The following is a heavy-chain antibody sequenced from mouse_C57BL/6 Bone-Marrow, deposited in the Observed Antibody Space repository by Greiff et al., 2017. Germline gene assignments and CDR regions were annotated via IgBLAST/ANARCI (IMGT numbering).Heavy chain of an antibody. J-gene: IGHJ3*01. CDR3: ANTYYYGSSPAWFAY. D-gene: IGHD1-1*01. CDR1: GYTFTSYW. Sequence: QVQLQQPGAELVKPAASVKMSCKASGYTFTSYWITWVKQRPGQGLEWIGDIYPGSGSTNYNEKFKSKATLTVDTSSSPAYMQLSSLTSEDSAVYYCANTYYYGSSPAWFAYWGQGTLVTVSA. CDR2: IYPGSGST. V-gene: IGHV1-55*01.